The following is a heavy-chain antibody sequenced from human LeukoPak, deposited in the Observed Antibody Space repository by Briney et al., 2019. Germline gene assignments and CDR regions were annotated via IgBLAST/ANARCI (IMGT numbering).Heavy chain of an antibody. CDR1: GFTFSSFA. J-gene: IGHJ4*02. Sequence: QPGGSLRLSCAASGFTFSSFAMGWVRQAPGKGLEWVSVIYSGGFIYYADSVKGRFTISSDNSKNTLYLQMNSLRAEDTAVYYCARVGKQWLAIDYWGQGTLVTVSS. CDR2: IYSGGFI. D-gene: IGHD6-19*01. V-gene: IGHV3-66*01. CDR3: ARVGKQWLAIDY.